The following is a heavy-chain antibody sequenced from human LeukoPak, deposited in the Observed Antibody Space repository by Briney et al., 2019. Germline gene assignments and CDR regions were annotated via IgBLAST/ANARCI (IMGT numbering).Heavy chain of an antibody. CDR1: GYTFTGYY. CDR2: INPNSGGT. Sequence: GASVEVSCKASGYTFTGYYMHWVRQAPGQGLEWMGWINPNSGGTNYAQKFQGRVTMTRDTSISTAYMELSRLRSDDTAVYYCARVPPDFWSGCWFDPWGQGTLVTVSS. D-gene: IGHD3-3*01. J-gene: IGHJ5*02. CDR3: ARVPPDFWSGCWFDP. V-gene: IGHV1-2*02.